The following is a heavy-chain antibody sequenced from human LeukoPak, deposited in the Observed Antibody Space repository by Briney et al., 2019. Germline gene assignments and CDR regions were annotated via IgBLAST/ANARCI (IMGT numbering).Heavy chain of an antibody. V-gene: IGHV3-74*01. CDR2: INPDGSST. D-gene: IGHD1-26*01. CDR3: TKGSLGAFDI. J-gene: IGHJ3*02. CDR1: GFTFSNYW. Sequence: GGSLRLSCATSGFTFSNYWMYWVRQAPGKGLVWVSRINPDGSSTNYADSLKGRFTISRDNAKNTLYLQMNSLRAEDTAVYYCTKGSLGAFDIWGQGTVVTVPS.